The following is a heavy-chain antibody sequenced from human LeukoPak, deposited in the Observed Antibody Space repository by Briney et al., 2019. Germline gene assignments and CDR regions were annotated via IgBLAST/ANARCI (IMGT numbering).Heavy chain of an antibody. CDR1: GFTFSNYA. CDR2: ISYDGSNK. CDR3: ARDAPTTYGDYVFDY. Sequence: PGRSLRLSCAASGFTFSNYAINWVRQAPGKGLEWVALISYDGSNKFYADSVKGRFTISRDNSKSTLYLQMSSLRAEDTAVYYCARDAPTTYGDYVFDYWGQGTLVTVSS. V-gene: IGHV3-30-3*01. J-gene: IGHJ4*02. D-gene: IGHD4-17*01.